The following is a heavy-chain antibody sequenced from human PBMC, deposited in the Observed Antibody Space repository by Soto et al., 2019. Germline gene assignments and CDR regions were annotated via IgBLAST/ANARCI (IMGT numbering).Heavy chain of an antibody. V-gene: IGHV3-23*01. J-gene: IGHJ5*02. Sequence: EVQLLESGGDLVQPGGSLRLSCAASGFTFSSYAMNWVRQGPEKGLEWVSSISGSAGSTYYADSVKGRFTISRDNSKNTLYLQMNSLRAEDTAIYYCAKMVSGSSSWYGGNWFDPWGQGTLVTVSS. D-gene: IGHD6-13*01. CDR2: ISGSAGST. CDR3: AKMVSGSSSWYGGNWFDP. CDR1: GFTFSSYA.